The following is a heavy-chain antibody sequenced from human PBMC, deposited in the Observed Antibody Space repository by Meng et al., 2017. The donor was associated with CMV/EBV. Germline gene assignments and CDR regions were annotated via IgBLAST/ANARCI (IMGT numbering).Heavy chain of an antibody. D-gene: IGHD3-9*01. J-gene: IGHJ6*02. CDR3: ATDQRPKILRYFDWLSPYYYYGMDV. CDR1: GYTLTELS. V-gene: IGHV1-24*01. Sequence: ASVKVSCKVSGYTLTELSMHWVRQAPGKGLEWMGGFDPEDGETIYAQKFQGRVTMTEDTSTDTAYMELSSLRSEDTAVYYCATDQRPKILRYFDWLSPYYYYGMDVWGQGTTVTVSS. CDR2: FDPEDGET.